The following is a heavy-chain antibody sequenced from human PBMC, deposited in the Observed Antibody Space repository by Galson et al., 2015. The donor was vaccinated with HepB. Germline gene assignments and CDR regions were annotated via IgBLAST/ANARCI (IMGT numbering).Heavy chain of an antibody. CDR3: ARELIVLAAAGWGIDY. CDR2: INPSGGST. D-gene: IGHD6-13*01. Sequence: CKASGGTFSSYTISWVRQAPGQGLEWMGIINPSGGSTSYAQKFQGRVTMTRDTSTSTVYMELSSLRSEDTAVYYCARELIVLAAAGWGIDYWGQGTLVTVSS. V-gene: IGHV1-46*01. J-gene: IGHJ4*02. CDR1: GGTFSSYT.